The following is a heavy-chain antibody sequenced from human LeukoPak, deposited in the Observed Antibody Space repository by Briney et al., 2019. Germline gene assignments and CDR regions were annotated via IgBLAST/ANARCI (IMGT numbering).Heavy chain of an antibody. CDR2: ISGSGGST. Sequence: PWGSLRLSCAASGFTFSSYAMSWVRQAPGKGLEWVSAISGSGGSTYYADSVKGRFTISRDNAKNSLYLQMNSLRAEDTALYYCAKDSGDCGDGNWFDPWGQGTLVTVSS. D-gene: IGHD2-21*02. J-gene: IGHJ5*02. CDR3: AKDSGDCGDGNWFDP. CDR1: GFTFSSYA. V-gene: IGHV3-23*01.